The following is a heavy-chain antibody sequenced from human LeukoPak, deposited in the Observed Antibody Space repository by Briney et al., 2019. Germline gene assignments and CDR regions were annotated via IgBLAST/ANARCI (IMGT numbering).Heavy chain of an antibody. V-gene: IGHV3-74*01. CDR2: INSDGSST. Sequence: PGGSLRLSCAASGFTFSSYWMHWVRQAPGKGLVWVSRINSDGSSTSYADSVKGRFTISRDNAKNSLYLQMNSLRAEDTAVYYCASQDTEYYYYYYMDVWGKGTTVTVSS. D-gene: IGHD5-18*01. J-gene: IGHJ6*03. CDR3: ASQDTEYYYYYYMDV. CDR1: GFTFSSYW.